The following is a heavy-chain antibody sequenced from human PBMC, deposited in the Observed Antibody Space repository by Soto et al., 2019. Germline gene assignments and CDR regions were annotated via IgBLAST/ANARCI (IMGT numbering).Heavy chain of an antibody. D-gene: IGHD1-26*01. J-gene: IGHJ4*02. CDR1: GGTFSSYA. Sequence: QVQLVQSGAEVKKPGSSVKVSCKASGGTFSSYAISWVRQAPGQGLEWMGGIIPIFGTANYAQKFQGRVTIRADESTSPAYMELSSLRSADTAVYYCASGSKWELLSFDYWGQGTLVTVSS. CDR3: ASGSKWELLSFDY. CDR2: IIPIFGTA. V-gene: IGHV1-69*01.